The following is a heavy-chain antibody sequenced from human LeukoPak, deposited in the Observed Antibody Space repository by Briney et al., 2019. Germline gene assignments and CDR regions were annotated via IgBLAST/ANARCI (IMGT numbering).Heavy chain of an antibody. D-gene: IGHD3-22*01. CDR3: AREPTYYDSSGFLGYFDY. Sequence: PGGSLRLSCAASGFTFTTYWMGWVRQAPGKGPEWVAVISYDGSNKYYADSVKGRFTISRDNSKNTLYLQMNSLRAEDTAVYYCAREPTYYDSSGFLGYFDYWGQGTLVTVSS. J-gene: IGHJ4*02. CDR1: GFTFTTYW. CDR2: ISYDGSNK. V-gene: IGHV3-30*03.